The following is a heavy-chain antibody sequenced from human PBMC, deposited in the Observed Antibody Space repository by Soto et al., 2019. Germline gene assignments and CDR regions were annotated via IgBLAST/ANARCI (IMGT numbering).Heavy chain of an antibody. Sequence: SVTLSLTCTVSGGSISSGDYYWSWIRQPPGKGLEWIGYIYYSGSTYYNPSLKSRVTSSVDTSKNQFSLKLSSVTAADTAVYYCARVVVVPAALVYYFDYRRQGTRVTVSS. CDR1: GGSISSGDYY. J-gene: IGHJ4*02. V-gene: IGHV4-30-4*01. CDR2: IYYSGST. CDR3: ARVVVVPAALVYYFDY. D-gene: IGHD2-2*01.